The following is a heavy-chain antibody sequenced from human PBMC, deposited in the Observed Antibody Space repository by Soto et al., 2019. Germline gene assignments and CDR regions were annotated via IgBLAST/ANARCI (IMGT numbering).Heavy chain of an antibody. Sequence: GGSLRLSCAASGFTFSSYAMHWVRQAPGKGLGWVAVISYDGSNKYYADSVKGRFTISRDNSKNTLYLQMNSLRAEDTAVYYCARDGVRYYYDSSGYYFSPSFFDYWGQGTLVTVSS. D-gene: IGHD3-22*01. J-gene: IGHJ4*02. V-gene: IGHV3-30-3*01. CDR2: ISYDGSNK. CDR1: GFTFSSYA. CDR3: ARDGVRYYYDSSGYYFSPSFFDY.